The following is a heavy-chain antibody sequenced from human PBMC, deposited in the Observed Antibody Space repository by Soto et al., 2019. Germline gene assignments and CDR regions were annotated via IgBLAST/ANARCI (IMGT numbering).Heavy chain of an antibody. CDR3: AADTGSSSWYVLPL. D-gene: IGHD6-13*01. Sequence: GASVKVSCKASGFTFTSSAMQRVRQARGQRLEWIGWIVVCSGNTNYAQKFQERVTITRDMSTSTAYMELSSLRSEDTAVYYCAADTGSSSWYVLPLWGQGTLVTVSS. V-gene: IGHV1-58*02. J-gene: IGHJ4*02. CDR2: IVVCSGNT. CDR1: GFTFTSSA.